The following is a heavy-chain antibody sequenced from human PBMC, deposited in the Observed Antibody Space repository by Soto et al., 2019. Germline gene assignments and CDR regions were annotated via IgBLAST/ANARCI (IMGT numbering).Heavy chain of an antibody. CDR1: GFSFKSYA. CDR3: ARDRPGGYGYSWDDFLYYYGMDV. J-gene: IGHJ6*02. Sequence: GGSLRLACAASGFSFKSYAIHWVRQAPGKGLEWVAVVSYDGSNKFYADSVKGRFTISRDDSKNTVFLQMNSLRVEDTAVFYCARDRPGGYGYSWDDFLYYYGMDVWGQGTTVTVSS. D-gene: IGHD5-18*01. CDR2: VSYDGSNK. V-gene: IGHV3-30-3*01.